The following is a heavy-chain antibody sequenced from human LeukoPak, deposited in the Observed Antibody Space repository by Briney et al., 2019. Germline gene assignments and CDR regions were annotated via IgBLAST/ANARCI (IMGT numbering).Heavy chain of an antibody. J-gene: IGHJ3*02. CDR2: IYPGDSDT. D-gene: IGHD6-19*01. Sequence: GESLKISCKGSGYSFSTYWIGWVRQMPGKGLEWMGIIYPGDSDTRYSPSFQGQVTISADKSVSTAYLQWSSLKASDTAMYYCARRGYRSGANAFDIWGQGTMVTVSS. V-gene: IGHV5-51*01. CDR3: ARRGYRSGANAFDI. CDR1: GYSFSTYW.